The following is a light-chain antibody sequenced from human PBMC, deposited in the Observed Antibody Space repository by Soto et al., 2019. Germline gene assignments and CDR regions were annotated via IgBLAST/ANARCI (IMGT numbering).Light chain of an antibody. V-gene: IGKV1-5*03. CDR1: QTISSW. CDR2: KAS. J-gene: IGKJ1*01. CDR3: QHYNSYSEA. Sequence: DIQMTQSPSTLSGSVGDRFTIAVLASQTISSWLAWYQQKPGKAPKLLIYKASTLKSGVPSRFSGSGSGTEFTLTISSLQPDDFATYYCQHYNSYSEAFGQGTKVDI.